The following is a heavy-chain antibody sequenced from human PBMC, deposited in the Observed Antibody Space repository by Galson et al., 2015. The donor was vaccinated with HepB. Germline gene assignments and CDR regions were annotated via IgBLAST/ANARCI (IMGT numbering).Heavy chain of an antibody. CDR3: ARDRGLAVAGTGDDAFDI. V-gene: IGHV3-53*01. CDR2: IYSGVSI. Sequence: SLRLSCAASGFTVSSNYMSWVRQAPGKGLEWVSTIYSGVSIYYADSVKGRFTISRDNSKNTLFLQMNSLRAEDTAVYYCARDRGLAVAGTGDDAFDIWGQGTMVTVSS. D-gene: IGHD6-19*01. J-gene: IGHJ3*02. CDR1: GFTVSSNY.